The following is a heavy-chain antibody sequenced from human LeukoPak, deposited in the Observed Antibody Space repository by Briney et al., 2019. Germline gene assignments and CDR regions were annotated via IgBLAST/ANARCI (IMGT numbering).Heavy chain of an antibody. CDR2: IYTSGST. D-gene: IGHD3-22*01. CDR1: GGSISSYY. CDR3: ARGGLYYYDSNNWFDP. J-gene: IGHJ5*02. V-gene: IGHV4-4*07. Sequence: SETLSLTCTVSGGSISSYYWSWIRQPAGKGLEWIGRIYTSGSTNYNPSLKSRITMSVDTSKNQFSLKLSSVTDADTALYYCARGGLYYYDSNNWFDPWGQGTLVTVSS.